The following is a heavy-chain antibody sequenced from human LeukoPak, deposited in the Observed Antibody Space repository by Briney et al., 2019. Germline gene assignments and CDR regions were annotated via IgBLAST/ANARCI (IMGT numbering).Heavy chain of an antibody. Sequence: ASVKVSCKASGYTFTSYDINRVRQATGQGLEWMGWMNPNSGNTGYAQKFQGRVTMTRNTSISTAYMELSSLRSEDTAVYYCARGLKWFGELYDDLDYWGQGTLVTVSS. CDR2: MNPNSGNT. CDR1: GYTFTSYD. J-gene: IGHJ4*02. D-gene: IGHD3-10*01. V-gene: IGHV1-8*01. CDR3: ARGLKWFGELYDDLDY.